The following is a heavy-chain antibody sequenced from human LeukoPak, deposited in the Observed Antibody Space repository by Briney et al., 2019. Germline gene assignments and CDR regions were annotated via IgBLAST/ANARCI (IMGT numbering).Heavy chain of an antibody. CDR1: GGSFSSYA. CDR3: AARGTVRATYAFDI. J-gene: IGHJ3*02. CDR2: IVPAFGSA. D-gene: IGHD3-10*01. V-gene: IGHV1-69*13. Sequence: ASVKVSCKASGGSFSSYAISWVRQAPGQGLEWMGGIVPAFGSANYAQKFQGRVTITADESTSTAYMELSSLRSEDTAVYYCAARGTVRATYAFDIWGQGTMVTVSS.